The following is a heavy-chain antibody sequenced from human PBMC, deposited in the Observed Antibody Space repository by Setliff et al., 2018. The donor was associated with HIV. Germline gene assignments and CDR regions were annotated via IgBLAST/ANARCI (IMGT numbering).Heavy chain of an antibody. CDR3: ARGGSGNSYNGAFDY. Sequence: SETLSLTCTVSGGSISSYYWSWIRQPPGKGLEWIGSIYTSGSTNYNPSLKSRLTISLDTKNQFSLKLSSVTAADTAVYYCARGGSGNSYNGAFDYWDQGTLVTVSS. D-gene: IGHD3-10*01. CDR1: GGSISSYY. J-gene: IGHJ4*02. CDR2: IYTSGST. V-gene: IGHV4-4*08.